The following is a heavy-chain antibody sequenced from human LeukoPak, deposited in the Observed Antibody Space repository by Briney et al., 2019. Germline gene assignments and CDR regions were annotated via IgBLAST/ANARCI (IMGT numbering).Heavy chain of an antibody. Sequence: SETLSLTCAVYGGSFSGYYWSWIRQPPGKRLEGIGEINHSGSTNYNPPLKSRVTISVDTPKNQFSLKLSSVTAADTAVYYCARGYYYGSGSHYMDVWGKGTTVTVS. J-gene: IGHJ6*03. CDR1: GGSFSGYY. CDR2: INHSGST. V-gene: IGHV4-34*01. CDR3: ARGYYYGSGSHYMDV. D-gene: IGHD3-10*01.